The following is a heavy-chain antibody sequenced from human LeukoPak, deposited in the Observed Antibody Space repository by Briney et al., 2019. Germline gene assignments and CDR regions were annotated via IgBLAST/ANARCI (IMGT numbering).Heavy chain of an antibody. CDR2: IKPDGSEK. V-gene: IGHV3-7*01. D-gene: IGHD4-17*01. J-gene: IGHJ4*02. CDR1: GLTFSGYW. CDR3: AKDRDSYGDYVLGY. Sequence: GGSLRLSCAASGLTFSGYWMNWVRQAPGKGLEWVANIKPDGSEKYYVDSVKGRFTISRDNAKNSLYLQMTSLRAEDTAVYYCAKDRDSYGDYVLGYWGQGTLVTVSS.